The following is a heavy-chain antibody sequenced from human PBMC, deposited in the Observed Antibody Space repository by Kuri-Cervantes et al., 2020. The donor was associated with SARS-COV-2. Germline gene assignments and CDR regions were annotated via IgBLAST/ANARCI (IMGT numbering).Heavy chain of an antibody. CDR1: GFTFSSYE. J-gene: IGHJ4*02. Sequence: LSLTCAASGFTFSSYEMNWVRQAPGKGLEWVSYISGSTIYTNYADPVKGRFTISRDNAKNSLYLQMNSLRAEDTAVYYCAKEGEIAAAGTSFDYWGQGTLVTVSS. D-gene: IGHD6-13*01. CDR2: ISGSTIYT. CDR3: AKEGEIAAAGTSFDY. V-gene: IGHV3-48*03.